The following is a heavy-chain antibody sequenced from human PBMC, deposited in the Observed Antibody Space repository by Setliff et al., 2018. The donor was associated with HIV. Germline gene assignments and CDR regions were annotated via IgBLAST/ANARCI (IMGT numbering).Heavy chain of an antibody. CDR2: MYNSGST. J-gene: IGHJ4*02. Sequence: SETLSLTCTVSGDSISGGIYYWTWIRQPAGKALEWIGRMYNSGSTNYNPSLKSRVTISLDTSKNQLSLKLSSVTAADTAVYYCAHYYYDTSGQPFDYWGQGTLVTVSS. V-gene: IGHV4-61*02. CDR1: GDSISGGIYY. CDR3: AHYYYDTSGQPFDY. D-gene: IGHD3-22*01.